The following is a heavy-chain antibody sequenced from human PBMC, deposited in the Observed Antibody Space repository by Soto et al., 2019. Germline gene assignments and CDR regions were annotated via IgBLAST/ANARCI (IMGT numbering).Heavy chain of an antibody. Sequence: EVQVLESGGGLVQPGGSLRLSCAAAGFTFSSYAMSWVRQAPGRGLEWVSSISGSGINTYYADFVKGRFTISRDIFKNTLYLQMGSLRPEDTAVYYCAKKELGYCSGTDYFDSWGQGTLVTVSS. J-gene: IGHJ4*02. CDR2: ISGSGINT. V-gene: IGHV3-23*01. CDR3: AKKELGYCSGTDYFDS. CDR1: GFTFSSYA. D-gene: IGHD3-10*01.